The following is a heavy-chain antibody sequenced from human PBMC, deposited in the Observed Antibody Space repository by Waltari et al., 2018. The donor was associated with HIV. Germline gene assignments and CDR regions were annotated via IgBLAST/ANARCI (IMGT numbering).Heavy chain of an antibody. J-gene: IGHJ2*01. D-gene: IGHD5-12*01. Sequence: QVQLQESGPGLVKPSETLSLTCTVSGGSLSNSYWNWIRQPPGKGLEWIGFIDNSGSTYSNPSLESRVTIAVDTSKNPFALKLSAVTAAVSAVYYCARDRGRSGYNWNWDVDIWGRGTLVTVS. CDR1: GGSLSNSY. CDR2: IDNSGST. V-gene: IGHV4-59*01. CDR3: ARDRGRSGYNWNWDVDI.